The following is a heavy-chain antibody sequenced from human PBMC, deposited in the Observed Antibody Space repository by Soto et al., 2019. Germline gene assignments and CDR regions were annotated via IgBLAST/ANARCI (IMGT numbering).Heavy chain of an antibody. J-gene: IGHJ4*02. Sequence: SETLSLTCTVSGGSISSYYWSWIRQPPGKGLEWIGYIYYSGSTNYNPSLKSRVTISVDTSKNQFSLKLSSVTAADTAVYYFARLGYYYDSSGYSPFDYWGQGTLVTVSS. CDR3: ARLGYYYDSSGYSPFDY. D-gene: IGHD3-22*01. CDR1: GGSISSYY. V-gene: IGHV4-59*01. CDR2: IYYSGST.